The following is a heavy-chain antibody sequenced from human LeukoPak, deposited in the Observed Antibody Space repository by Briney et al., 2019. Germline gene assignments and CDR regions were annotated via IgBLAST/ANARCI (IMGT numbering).Heavy chain of an antibody. V-gene: IGHV3-23*01. CDR1: GFTFSNYA. Sequence: GGSLRLSCTASGFTFSNYAMTWVRQAPGKGLEWVSTISGSGGSIHYADSVKGRFTISRDSSENTLYLQMNSLRADDTAVYYCTTGGGYWGQGTLVTVSS. J-gene: IGHJ4*02. CDR3: TTGGGY. CDR2: ISGSGGSI.